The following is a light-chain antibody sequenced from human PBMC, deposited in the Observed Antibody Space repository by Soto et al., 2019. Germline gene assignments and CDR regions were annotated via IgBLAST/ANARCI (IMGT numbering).Light chain of an antibody. J-gene: IGKJ1*01. V-gene: IGKV1-5*01. CDR3: QQYDVHPKT. CDR1: ENIKNW. CDR2: DAS. Sequence: DVQMTQAPSTLTASVGDRVTITCRTSENIKNWLAWYQQTPGTAPKVLISDASRLETGVPSRFSGSGYGTDFTLTITSLQTDDFGTYHCQQYDVHPKTFGQGTKVDIK.